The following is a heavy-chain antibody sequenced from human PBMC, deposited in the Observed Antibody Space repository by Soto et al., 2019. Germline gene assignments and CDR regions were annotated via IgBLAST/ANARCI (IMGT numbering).Heavy chain of an antibody. CDR2: ISGRGGTT. D-gene: IGHD6-25*01. CDR3: AKFLVETGGSSGLPWYFDC. J-gene: IGHJ4*02. Sequence: EVQLLESGGGLVQPGGSLRLSCAASGFTFSNYAMGWVLQAPGEGLEWVSAISGRGGTTYYAQAAKGRITISRDNFSNTLYLQMNNLGDEDTAIYYCAKFLVETGGSSGLPWYFDCWGQGGLVAISS. V-gene: IGHV3-23*01. CDR1: GFTFSNYA.